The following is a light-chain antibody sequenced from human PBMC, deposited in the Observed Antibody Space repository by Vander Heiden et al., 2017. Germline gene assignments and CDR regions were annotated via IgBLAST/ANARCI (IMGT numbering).Light chain of an antibody. CDR2: GAS. Sequence: DIVLTQSPGTLSLSPGERATLSCRASQSVSSSYLAWYQQKPGKAPRLLIYGASSRATGIPDRFSGSGSGTDCTLTISRLEPEDCAVYYCQQYGSAPRTFGQGTKVEIK. J-gene: IGKJ1*01. V-gene: IGKV3-20*01. CDR3: QQYGSAPRT. CDR1: QSVSSSY.